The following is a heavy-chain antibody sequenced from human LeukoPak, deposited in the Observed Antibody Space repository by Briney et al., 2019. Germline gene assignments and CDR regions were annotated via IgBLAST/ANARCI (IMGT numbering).Heavy chain of an antibody. D-gene: IGHD6-19*01. CDR1: GYSFTGYY. J-gene: IGHJ4*02. V-gene: IGHV1-2*02. Sequence: ASVKVSCKASGYSFTGYYMHWVRQAPGQGLEWMGWINPNSGGTNYAQKFQGRVTMTWDTPISTAYMDLSRLRSDDTAVYYCARREQWLVGDDYWGQGTLVTVSS. CDR2: INPNSGGT. CDR3: ARREQWLVGDDY.